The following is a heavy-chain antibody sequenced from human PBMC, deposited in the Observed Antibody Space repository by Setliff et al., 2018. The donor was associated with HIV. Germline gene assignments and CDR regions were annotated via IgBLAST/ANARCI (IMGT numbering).Heavy chain of an antibody. CDR2: IKHSGST. CDR1: GGSFSAYY. D-gene: IGHD5-12*01. Sequence: PSETLSLTCSVYGGSFSAYYWSWIRQPPGKGLEWIGEIKHSGSTNYNPSLKSRVTISVDTSKNQFSLKLTSVTAADTAVYYCARGRGYSGNYYGFWGQGTLVTVSS. J-gene: IGHJ4*02. V-gene: IGHV4-34*01. CDR3: ARGRGYSGNYYGF.